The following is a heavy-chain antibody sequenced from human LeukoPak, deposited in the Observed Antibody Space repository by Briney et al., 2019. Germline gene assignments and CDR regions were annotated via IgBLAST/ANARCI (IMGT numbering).Heavy chain of an antibody. D-gene: IGHD6-19*01. Sequence: GASVKVPCKASGYTFSNYGISWVRQAPGQGPEWMGWISAYDGTTKYAQSLQGRVTMTTDTSTSTAYMELRSLRSDDTALYYCARGLITASVWYSNRGNYFDFWGQGTLVTVSS. CDR2: ISAYDGTT. CDR3: ARGLITASVWYSNRGNYFDF. V-gene: IGHV1-18*01. J-gene: IGHJ4*02. CDR1: GYTFSNYG.